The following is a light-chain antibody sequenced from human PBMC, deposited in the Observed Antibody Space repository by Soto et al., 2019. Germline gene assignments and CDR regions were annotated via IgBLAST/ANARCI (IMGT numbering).Light chain of an antibody. Sequence: QSVLTQPASVSGSPGQSITISCTGTSSDVGGYNYVSWYQQHPGKAPKLMIYDVSNRPSGVSNRFSGSKSGNTASLTISGLQAEDEADYYCSSDDSSSTGVFGTGTRSPS. CDR1: SSDVGGYNY. V-gene: IGLV2-14*01. J-gene: IGLJ1*01. CDR3: SSDDSSSTGV. CDR2: DVS.